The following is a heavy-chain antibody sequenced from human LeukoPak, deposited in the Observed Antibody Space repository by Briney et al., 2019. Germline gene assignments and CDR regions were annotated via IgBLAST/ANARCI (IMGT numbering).Heavy chain of an antibody. V-gene: IGHV1-69*05. CDR2: IIPIFGTA. CDR1: GGTFSSYA. Sequence: SVKVSCRASGGTFSSYAISWVRQAPGQGLEWMGRIIPIFGTANYAQKFQGRVTITTDESTSTAYMELSSLRSEDTAVYYCARGGVYGDYETRFDYWGQGTLVTVSS. D-gene: IGHD4-17*01. J-gene: IGHJ4*02. CDR3: ARGGVYGDYETRFDY.